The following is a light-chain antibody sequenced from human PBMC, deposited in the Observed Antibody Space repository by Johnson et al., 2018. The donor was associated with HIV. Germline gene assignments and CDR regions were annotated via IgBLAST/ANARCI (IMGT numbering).Light chain of an antibody. CDR3: GTWDSSLRVGF. CDR2: DNN. J-gene: IGLJ1*01. Sequence: QSLLTQPPSVSAAPGQKVTISCSGSSSNIGSNYVSWYQQLPGTAPKLLIYDNNKRPSGIPDRFSGSKSGTSASLAISGLQAEDEADYYCGTWDSSLRVGFFGTGTKVTVL. CDR1: SSNIGSNY. V-gene: IGLV1-51*01.